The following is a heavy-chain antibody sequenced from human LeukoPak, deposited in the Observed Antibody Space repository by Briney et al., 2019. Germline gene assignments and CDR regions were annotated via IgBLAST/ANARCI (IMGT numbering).Heavy chain of an antibody. V-gene: IGHV4-34*01. Sequence: PSETLSLICAVYGGSFSGYYWSWIRQSPGKGLEWIGEINHSGSTNYNPSLKSRVTISVDTSKNQFSLKLSSVTAADTAVYYCVRGGTIFGVVLLDPWGQGTLVTVSS. D-gene: IGHD3-3*01. CDR3: VRGGTIFGVVLLDP. CDR2: INHSGST. CDR1: GGSFSGYY. J-gene: IGHJ5*02.